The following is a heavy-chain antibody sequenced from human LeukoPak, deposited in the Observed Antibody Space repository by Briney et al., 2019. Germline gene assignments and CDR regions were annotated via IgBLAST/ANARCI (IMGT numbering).Heavy chain of an antibody. CDR3: ARDEVGAAH. CDR2: IYSSGST. D-gene: IGHD1-26*01. V-gene: IGHV4-39*02. CDR1: GGSLSSSYYY. J-gene: IGHJ4*02. Sequence: SETLSLTCTVSGGSLSSSYYYWGWLRQPPGRGLEWIGSIYSSGSTYYNPSLKSRVTISVDTSKNQFSLKLSSVTAADTAVYYCARDEVGAAHWGQGTLVTVSS.